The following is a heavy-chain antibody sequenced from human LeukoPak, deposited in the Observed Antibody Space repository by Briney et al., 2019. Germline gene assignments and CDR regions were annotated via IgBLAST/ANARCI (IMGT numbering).Heavy chain of an antibody. CDR1: GFTFSNYA. D-gene: IGHD6-19*01. J-gene: IGHJ4*02. V-gene: IGHV3-23*01. CDR3: AKSGNGWGY. CDR2: ISESGDST. Sequence: GGSLRLSCAASGFTFSNYAMSWVRQAPGKGLEWVSSISESGDSTFYTDSVKGRFTSRDNSKNTLFLQMTSLRAGDTALYYCAKSGNGWGYWGQGTLVTVSS.